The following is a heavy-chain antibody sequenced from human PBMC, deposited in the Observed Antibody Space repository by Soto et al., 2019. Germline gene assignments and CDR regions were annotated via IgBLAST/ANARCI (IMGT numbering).Heavy chain of an antibody. CDR3: ARVGHITNYGMAV. CDR2: IIHFFGTS. Sequence: QVQLVQSGAEVKKPGSSVKVSCGASGGTFSSYPINWVRQAPGQGLEWMGGIIHFFGTSNYAQKFQGRVTITADESTSTAYMELRSLRSEDTAVYYCARVGHITNYGMAVWGQGTTVTVSS. J-gene: IGHJ6*02. CDR1: GGTFSSYP. V-gene: IGHV1-69*01. D-gene: IGHD1-26*01.